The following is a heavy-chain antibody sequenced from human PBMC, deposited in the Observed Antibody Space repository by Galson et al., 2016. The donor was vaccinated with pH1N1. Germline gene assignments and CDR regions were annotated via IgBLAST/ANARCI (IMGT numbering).Heavy chain of an antibody. CDR2: INTDGSRT. CDR1: GFTFSSYW. V-gene: IGHV3-74*01. J-gene: IGHJ4*02. D-gene: IGHD1-26*01. Sequence: SLRLSCAASGFTFSSYWMSWVRQVPGKGLVWVSRINTDGSRTRYADSVKGRFIISRDNAKNTLYLQMNSLRAEDTAVFYCAREPYYPYYLDYWGQGTLVTVSS. CDR3: AREPYYPYYLDY.